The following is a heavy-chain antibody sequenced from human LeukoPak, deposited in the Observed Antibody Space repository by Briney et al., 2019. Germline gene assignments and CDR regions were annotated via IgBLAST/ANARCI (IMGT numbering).Heavy chain of an antibody. CDR2: IYYSGST. D-gene: IGHD3-9*01. V-gene: IGHV4-31*03. J-gene: IGHJ4*02. CDR3: ARGEYDILTGPAYFDY. Sequence: SETLSLTCTVSGGSISSGGYYWSWIRQHPGKGLEWIGYIYYSGSTYYNPSLKSRVTISVDTSKNQFSLKLSSVTAADTAVYYCARGEYDILTGPAYFDYWGQGTLVTVSS. CDR1: GGSISSGGYY.